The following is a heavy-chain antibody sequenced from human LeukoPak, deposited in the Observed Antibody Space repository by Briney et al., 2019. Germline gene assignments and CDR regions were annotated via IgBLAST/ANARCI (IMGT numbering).Heavy chain of an antibody. J-gene: IGHJ3*02. V-gene: IGHV3-33*01. CDR1: GFTFSGYG. CDR3: ARAYSSGSGVETFDI. D-gene: IGHD6-19*01. CDR2: IWYDASNK. Sequence: GKSLRLSCAASGFTFSGYGMHWVRQAPGKGLEWVAVIWYDASNKYYADSVKGRFTISRDNSKNTLDLQMNSLRAEDTAVYYCARAYSSGSGVETFDIWGQGTMGTVSS.